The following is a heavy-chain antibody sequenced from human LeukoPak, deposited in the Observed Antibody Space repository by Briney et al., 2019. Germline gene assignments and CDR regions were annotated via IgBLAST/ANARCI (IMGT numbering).Heavy chain of an antibody. CDR1: GGSFSGYY. CDR2: INHSGSI. CDR3: ARVPRQWLVPYYFDY. D-gene: IGHD6-19*01. Sequence: SETLSLTCAVFGGSFSGYYWSWIRQPPGKGLEWIGEINHSGSINYNSSLKSRVTISVDTSKNQFSLKLSSVTAADTAVYYCARVPRQWLVPYYFDYWGQGTLVTVSS. V-gene: IGHV4-34*01. J-gene: IGHJ4*02.